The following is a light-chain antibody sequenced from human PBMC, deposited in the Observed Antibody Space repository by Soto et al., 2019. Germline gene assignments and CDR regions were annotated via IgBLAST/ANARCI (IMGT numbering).Light chain of an antibody. CDR2: DAS. J-gene: IGKJ5*01. CDR1: QDISNY. V-gene: IGKV1-33*01. CDR3: QQYDNLPIT. Sequence: DIQMTQSPSSLSASVGDRVTITCQASQDISNYLNWYQQKPGKAPKLLIYDASNVETGVPSRFSGSGSGTDFTFTISILQPEDMATYYCQQYDNLPITFGQGTRLEIK.